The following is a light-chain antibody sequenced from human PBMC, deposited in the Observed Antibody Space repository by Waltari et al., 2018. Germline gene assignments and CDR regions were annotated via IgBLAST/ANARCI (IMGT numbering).Light chain of an antibody. J-gene: IGLJ1*01. CDR3: CSYAGLGIYV. CDR1: SRDVGNYNL. CDR2: EVT. Sequence: QSGLTQPTSVSGSPGQSITLPCPGTSRDVGNYNLFSGYQQYPGKAPKLMVDEVTKRTSGVADRFSGSKSGNTASLTIYGLQSEDEADYYCCSYAGLGIYVFGTGTKVTVL. V-gene: IGLV2-23*02.